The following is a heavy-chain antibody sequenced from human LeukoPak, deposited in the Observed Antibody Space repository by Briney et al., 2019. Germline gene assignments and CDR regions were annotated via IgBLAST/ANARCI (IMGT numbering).Heavy chain of an antibody. Sequence: PGGSLRLSCAASGFTFSTYWMSWVRQAPGKGLEWVANIKQDGSEKYYVDSVKGRFTISRDNAKNSLYLQMNTLRPEDTAVYYCARGIITPDYWGQGTLVTVSS. D-gene: IGHD2-15*01. CDR2: IKQDGSEK. CDR1: GFTFSTYW. J-gene: IGHJ4*02. CDR3: ARGIITPDY. V-gene: IGHV3-7*01.